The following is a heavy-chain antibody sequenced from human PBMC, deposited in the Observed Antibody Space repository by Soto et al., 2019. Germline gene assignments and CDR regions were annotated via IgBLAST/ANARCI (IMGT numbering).Heavy chain of an antibody. Sequence: QVQLVQSGAEVKKPGSSVKVSCQASGGTFSIYSINWVRQAPGQGLEWMGGIIPMVGAPNYAQKFQGRVTMTADETTSTAYMELSSLTSADTAVYFCARAFGQWLEKAGFDYWGQGTRVTVSS. CDR3: ARAFGQWLEKAGFDY. V-gene: IGHV1-69*01. CDR2: IIPMVGAP. D-gene: IGHD6-19*01. J-gene: IGHJ4*02. CDR1: GGTFSIYS.